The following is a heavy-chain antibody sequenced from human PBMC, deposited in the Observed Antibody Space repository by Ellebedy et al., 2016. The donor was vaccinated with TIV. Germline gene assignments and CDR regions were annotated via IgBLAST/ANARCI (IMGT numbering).Heavy chain of an antibody. CDR1: GFTFSNAW. CDR2: IKSKTDGGAA. V-gene: IGHV3-15*01. D-gene: IGHD3-16*01. Sequence: GGSLRLSCAAPGFTFSNAWMNWVRQAPGKGLEWVGSIKSKTDGGAADYAAPVKGRFTISRDDSTNTLYLQMNSLKTEDTAVYFCTTVYRYNHDSVWGQGTLVTVSS. J-gene: IGHJ4*02. CDR3: TTVYRYNHDSV.